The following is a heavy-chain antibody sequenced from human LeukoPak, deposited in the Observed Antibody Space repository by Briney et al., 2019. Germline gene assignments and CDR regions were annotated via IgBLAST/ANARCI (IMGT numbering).Heavy chain of an antibody. Sequence: GGSLRLSCAASGFIFSSYAMHWVRQAPGKGLEWVAVISYDGSNKYDTDSVKGRFTISRDNSKNTLYLQMNSLRAEDTAVYCCARASGTVTTAPFDYWGQGTLVTVSS. V-gene: IGHV3-30-3*01. CDR1: GFIFSSYA. J-gene: IGHJ4*02. D-gene: IGHD4-11*01. CDR2: ISYDGSNK. CDR3: ARASGTVTTAPFDY.